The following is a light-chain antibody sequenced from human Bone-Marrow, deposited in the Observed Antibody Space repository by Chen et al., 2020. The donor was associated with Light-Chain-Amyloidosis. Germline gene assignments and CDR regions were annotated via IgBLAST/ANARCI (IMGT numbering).Light chain of an antibody. CDR3: QSYQGSSQVV. J-gene: IGLJ3*02. CDR2: EDD. CDR1: SGSIATNY. Sequence: NFMLTQPHSVSESPGKTVIISCTRRSGSIATNYVQWYQQRPGSSPTTVIYEDDQRPSGVPDRFSGSIDRASNSASLTISGLKTEDDADYYCQSYQGSSQVVFGGGTKLTVL. V-gene: IGLV6-57*01.